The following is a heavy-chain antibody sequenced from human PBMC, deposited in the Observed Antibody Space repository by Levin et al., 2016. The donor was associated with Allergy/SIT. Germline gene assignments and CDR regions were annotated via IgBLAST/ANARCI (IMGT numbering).Heavy chain of an antibody. V-gene: IGHV3-7*01. CDR3: ARALRWTQNSFDY. D-gene: IGHD5-24*01. CDR2: INQDGSER. CDR1: GMTFSSYW. J-gene: IGHJ4*02. Sequence: GGSLRLSCAASGMTFSSYWMIWVRQTPGKGLQWVANINQDGSERYYADSVKGRLTISRDNSKNSLYLQMNSLRGEDTAVYYCARALRWTQNSFDYWGQGTLVTVSS.